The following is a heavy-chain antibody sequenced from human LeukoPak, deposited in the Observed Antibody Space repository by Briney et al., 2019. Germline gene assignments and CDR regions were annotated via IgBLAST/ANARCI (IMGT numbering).Heavy chain of an antibody. J-gene: IGHJ5*02. CDR1: GYTLTELS. CDR2: FDPEDGET. CDR3: ATIDFSGGGVSAWFDP. Sequence: ASVKVSCKVSGYTLTELSMHWVRQAPGKGPEWMGGFDPEDGETIYAQKFQGRVTMTEDTSTDTAYMELSSLRSEDTAVYYCATIDFSGGGVSAWFDPWGQGTLVTVSS. V-gene: IGHV1-24*01. D-gene: IGHD2-21*01.